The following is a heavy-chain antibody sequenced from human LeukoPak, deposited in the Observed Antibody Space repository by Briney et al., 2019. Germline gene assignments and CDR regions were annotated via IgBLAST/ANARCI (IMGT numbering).Heavy chain of an antibody. CDR2: INPNSGGT. D-gene: IGHD3-10*01. J-gene: IGHJ4*02. V-gene: IGHV1-2*06. CDR1: GYTFTGYY. Sequence: GASVKVSCKASGYTFTGYYMHWVRQAPGQGLEWMGRINPNSGGTNYAQQFQGRVTMTRDTSISTAYMELSRLRSDDTAVYYCARSITMVRGVIAAIDYWGQGTLVTVSS. CDR3: ARSITMVRGVIAAIDY.